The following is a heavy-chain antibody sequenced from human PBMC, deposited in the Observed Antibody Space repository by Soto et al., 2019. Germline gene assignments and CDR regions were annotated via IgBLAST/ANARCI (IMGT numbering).Heavy chain of an antibody. D-gene: IGHD3-22*01. CDR3: AHEGTTNPYDSSGYPPWFAP. CDR1: GFALSTSGLG. Sequence: QITLKESGPTLVKPTQTLTLTCTFSGFALSTSGLGVGWIRQPPGKALEWLALIYWDDDKRYSPSLKSRLTITLDTSKNQVIITMTNMDPLDTATHFCAHEGTTNPYDSSGYPPWFAPWGQGTLVTVSS. J-gene: IGHJ5*02. CDR2: IYWDDDK. V-gene: IGHV2-5*02.